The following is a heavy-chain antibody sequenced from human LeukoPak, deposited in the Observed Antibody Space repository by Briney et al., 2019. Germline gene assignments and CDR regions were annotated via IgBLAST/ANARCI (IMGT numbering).Heavy chain of an antibody. Sequence: GGSLRLSCAASGFTFSSYWMHWVRQAPGKGLVWVSRINTDGSSTSYADSVKGRFTISRDNAKNTLYLQMNSLRAEDTAVYYCSRVRVAATLEDYWGQGTLVTVSS. CDR1: GFTFSSYW. V-gene: IGHV3-74*01. CDR2: INTDGSST. CDR3: SRVRVAATLEDY. J-gene: IGHJ4*02. D-gene: IGHD1-26*01.